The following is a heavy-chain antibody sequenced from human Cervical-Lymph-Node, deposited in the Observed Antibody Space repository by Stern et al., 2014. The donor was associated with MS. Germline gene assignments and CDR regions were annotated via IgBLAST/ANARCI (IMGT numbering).Heavy chain of an antibody. CDR2: IIPTLGIA. Sequence: VQLVQSGAEVKKPGSSVKVSCKASGGTFSSYTISWVRQAPGQGLEWMGRIIPTLGIANYAQKFQGRVTITADKSTSTAYMELSSLRSEDTAVYYCARDDYYGSYGMDVWGQGTTVTVSS. CDR1: GGTFSSYT. V-gene: IGHV1-69*04. CDR3: ARDDYYGSYGMDV. D-gene: IGHD3-10*01. J-gene: IGHJ6*02.